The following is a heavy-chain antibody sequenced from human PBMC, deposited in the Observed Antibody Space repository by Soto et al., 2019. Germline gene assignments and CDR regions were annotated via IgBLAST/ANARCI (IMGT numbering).Heavy chain of an antibody. CDR1: GYTFTSYD. CDR3: ATVLRGHDAFDI. V-gene: IGHV1-8*01. CDR2: MNPNSGNT. J-gene: IGHJ3*02. Sequence: GASVKVSGKASGYTFTSYDINWVLQATGQGLEWMGWMNPNSGNTGYAQKFQGRVTMTRNTSISTAYMELSSLRSEDTAVYYCATVLRGHDAFDIWGQGTMVTVSS. D-gene: IGHD4-17*01.